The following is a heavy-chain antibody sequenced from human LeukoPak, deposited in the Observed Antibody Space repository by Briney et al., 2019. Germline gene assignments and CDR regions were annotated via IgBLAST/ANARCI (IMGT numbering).Heavy chain of an antibody. CDR3: ASSPRYYYDSSGYSFDY. Sequence: TSETLSLTCTVSGGSISSYYWSWIRQPAGKGLERIGRIYTSGSTNYNPSLKSRVTMSVDTSKNQFSLKLSSVTAADTAVYYCASSPRYYYDSSGYSFDYWGQGTLVTVSS. V-gene: IGHV4-4*07. CDR1: GGSISSYY. D-gene: IGHD3-22*01. CDR2: IYTSGST. J-gene: IGHJ4*02.